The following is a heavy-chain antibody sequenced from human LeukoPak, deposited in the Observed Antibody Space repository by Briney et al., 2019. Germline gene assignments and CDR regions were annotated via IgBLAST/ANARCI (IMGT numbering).Heavy chain of an antibody. CDR1: GGTFSSYA. D-gene: IGHD2-15*01. Sequence: SVKVSCKASGGTFSSYAISWVRQAPGQGLEWMGGIIPIFGTANYAQKFQGRVTITADESTSTAYMELSSLRSEDTAVYYCARGFCSGGSCYSLDYWGQGTLVTVSS. V-gene: IGHV1-69*13. CDR3: ARGFCSGGSCYSLDY. CDR2: IIPIFGTA. J-gene: IGHJ4*02.